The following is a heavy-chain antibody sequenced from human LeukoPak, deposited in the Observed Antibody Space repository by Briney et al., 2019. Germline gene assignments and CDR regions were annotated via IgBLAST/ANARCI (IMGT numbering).Heavy chain of an antibody. J-gene: IGHJ4*02. V-gene: IGHV4-30-2*01. D-gene: IGHD3-10*01. Sequence: SQTLSLTCAVSGGSISSGGYSWSWIRQPPGKGLEWIGYIYHSGSTYYNPSLKSRVTISVDRSKNQFSLKLSSVTAADTAVYYCARYSSGTYLDFSGQGTLVTVSS. CDR1: GGSISSGGYS. CDR3: ARYSSGTYLDF. CDR2: IYHSGST.